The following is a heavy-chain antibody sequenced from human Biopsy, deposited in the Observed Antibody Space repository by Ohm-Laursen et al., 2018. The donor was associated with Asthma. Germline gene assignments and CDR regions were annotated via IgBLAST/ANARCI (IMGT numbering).Heavy chain of an antibody. CDR1: GGTFNTYV. D-gene: IGHD2-2*01. CDR3: ARKAGSCISRTCYSLDF. Sequence: SVKVSCKSLGGTFNTYVIGWVRQAPGQGLEWMGGINSVFGTTTYPQKFQDRVTITSDDSTSTVYMELSSLRSEDTAVYYCARKAGSCISRTCYSLDFWGQGTLVTDSS. V-gene: IGHV1-69*13. CDR2: INSVFGTT. J-gene: IGHJ4*02.